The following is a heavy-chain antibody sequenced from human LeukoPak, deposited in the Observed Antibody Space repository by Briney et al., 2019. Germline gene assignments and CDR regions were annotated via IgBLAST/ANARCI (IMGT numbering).Heavy chain of an antibody. Sequence: ASVKVSCKASGYTFTTYGISWVRQAPGQGLEWMAWISAYNGNTNYAQNLQGRFTMTTDTSTTTAYMELRSLRSEDTAVYYCASRVAARPGDYGYYYYMDVWGKGTTVTVSS. D-gene: IGHD6-6*01. J-gene: IGHJ6*03. CDR1: GYTFTTYG. CDR3: ASRVAARPGDYGYYYYMDV. V-gene: IGHV1-18*01. CDR2: ISAYNGNT.